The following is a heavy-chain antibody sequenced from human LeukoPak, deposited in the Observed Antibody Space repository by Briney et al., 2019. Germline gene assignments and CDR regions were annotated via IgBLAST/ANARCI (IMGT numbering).Heavy chain of an antibody. V-gene: IGHV3-66*01. Sequence: PGGSLRLSCAASGFTFSSYGMHWVRQAPGKGLEWVSVIYSGGSTYYADSVKGRFTISRDNSKNTLYLQMNSLRAEDTAVYYCARLVVASYFDYWGQGTLVTVSS. CDR1: GFTFSSYG. CDR2: IYSGGST. J-gene: IGHJ4*02. CDR3: ARLVVASYFDY. D-gene: IGHD2-15*01.